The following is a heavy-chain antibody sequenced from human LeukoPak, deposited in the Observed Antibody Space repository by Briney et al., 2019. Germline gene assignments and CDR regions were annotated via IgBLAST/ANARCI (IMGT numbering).Heavy chain of an antibody. D-gene: IGHD5-18*01. Sequence: SEALSLTCTVSGGSISSYYWSWIRQPPGKGLEWIGSIFYSGSTYYNPSLKSRVTISIDTSKNQFSLKLSSVTAADTAVYYCARANGYGLLDCWGQGTLVTVSS. CDR2: IFYSGST. CDR3: ARANGYGLLDC. CDR1: GGSISSYY. J-gene: IGHJ4*02. V-gene: IGHV4-59*12.